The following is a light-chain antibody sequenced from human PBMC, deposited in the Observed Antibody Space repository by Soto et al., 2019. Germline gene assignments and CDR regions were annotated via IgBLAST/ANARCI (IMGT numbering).Light chain of an antibody. CDR1: QSIGIW. CDR2: KAS. Sequence: IQMTQSPSTLSASVGDRVAITCRASQSIGIWLAWYQQKPGKAPRFLIYKASTLESGVPSRFSGSGSGTELTLTISSLQPEDFRSYYCQQYKDYSWTFGQGTKVEIK. CDR3: QQYKDYSWT. J-gene: IGKJ1*01. V-gene: IGKV1-5*03.